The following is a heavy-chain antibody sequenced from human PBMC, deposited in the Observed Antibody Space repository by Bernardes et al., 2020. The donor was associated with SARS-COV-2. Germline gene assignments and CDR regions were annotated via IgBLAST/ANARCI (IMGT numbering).Heavy chain of an antibody. V-gene: IGHV3-74*01. CDR3: ARADCTSSSCHRGAYDV. CDR2: ISTDGSTT. J-gene: IGHJ3*01. Sequence: GGSLRLSCAASGFTFSSYWMHWVRQIPGRGLVWLSRISTDGSTTNYADSVKGRFTISRDNAKNTLWLQMNSLRVEDTAVYYCARADCTSSSCHRGAYDVWAQGTMVTVSS. D-gene: IGHD2-2*01. CDR1: GFTFSSYW.